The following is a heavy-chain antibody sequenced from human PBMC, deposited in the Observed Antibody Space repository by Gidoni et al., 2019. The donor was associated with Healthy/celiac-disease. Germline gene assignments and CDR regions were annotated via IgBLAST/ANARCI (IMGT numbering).Heavy chain of an antibody. CDR3: ARHAPQFRGSYYESAFDI. V-gene: IGHV4-39*01. CDR2: IYYSGRP. J-gene: IGHJ3*02. CDR1: GGSISSSSYY. Sequence: QLQLQESGPGLVQPSETLSLTCTVSGGSISSSSYYWGWIRQPPGKGLEWIGSIYYSGRPYYNPSLKSRVTISVDTSKNQFSLKLSSVTAADTAVYYCARHAPQFRGSYYESAFDIWGQGTMVTVSS. D-gene: IGHD1-26*01.